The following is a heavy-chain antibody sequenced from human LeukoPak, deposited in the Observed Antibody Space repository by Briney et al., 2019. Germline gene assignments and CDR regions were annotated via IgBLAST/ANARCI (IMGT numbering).Heavy chain of an antibody. CDR2: IYYSGST. J-gene: IGHJ5*02. D-gene: IGHD3-10*01. CDR3: ARHETYYCGLGRPTPGWFDP. Sequence: SETLSLTCTVSGGSISSSSYYWGWIRQPPGTGLEWIGSIYYSGSTHYNPSLKSRVTISVDTSKNQFSLKLSSVTAADTAVYYCARHETYYCGLGRPTPGWFDPWGQGTLVTVSS. V-gene: IGHV4-39*01. CDR1: GGSISSSSYY.